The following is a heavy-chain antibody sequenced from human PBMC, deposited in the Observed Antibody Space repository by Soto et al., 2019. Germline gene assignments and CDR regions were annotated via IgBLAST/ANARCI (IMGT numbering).Heavy chain of an antibody. Sequence: SETLSLTCTVSGGSISSYYWSWIRQPPGKGLEWIGYIYYSGSTNYNPSLKSRVTISVDTSKNQFSLKLSSVTAADTAVYYCACDSSGPFTAFDIWGQGTMVTVSS. CDR2: IYYSGST. CDR1: GGSISSYY. V-gene: IGHV4-59*01. CDR3: ACDSSGPFTAFDI. J-gene: IGHJ3*02. D-gene: IGHD3-22*01.